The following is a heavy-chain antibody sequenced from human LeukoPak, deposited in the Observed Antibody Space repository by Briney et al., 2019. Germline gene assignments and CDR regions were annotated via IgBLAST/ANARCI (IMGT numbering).Heavy chain of an antibody. CDR2: ISWNSGSI. D-gene: IGHD3-22*01. Sequence: GGSLRLSCAASGFTFDEYAMHWVRQAPGKGLEWVSGISWNSGSIGYADSVKGRFTISRDNAKNSLYLQMNSLRAEDTALYYCAKDIVPYYYDSSGAGAFDIWGQGTMVTVSS. CDR3: AKDIVPYYYDSSGAGAFDI. CDR1: GFTFDEYA. J-gene: IGHJ3*02. V-gene: IGHV3-9*01.